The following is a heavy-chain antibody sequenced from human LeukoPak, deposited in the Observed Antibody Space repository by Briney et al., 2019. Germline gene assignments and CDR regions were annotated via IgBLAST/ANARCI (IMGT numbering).Heavy chain of an antibody. V-gene: IGHV3-30*02. J-gene: IGHJ4*02. CDR3: AKDLGRDGYNSDY. Sequence: GGSLRLSCAASGFTFSSYGMHWVRQAPGKGLEWVAFIRYDGSNKYYADSVKGRFTISRDNSKNTLYLQMNSLRAEDTAVYYCAKDLGRDGYNSDYWGQGTLVTVSS. D-gene: IGHD5-24*01. CDR1: GFTFSSYG. CDR2: IRYDGSNK.